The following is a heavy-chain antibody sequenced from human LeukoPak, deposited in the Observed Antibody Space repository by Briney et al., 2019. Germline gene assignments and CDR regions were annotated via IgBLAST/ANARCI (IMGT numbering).Heavy chain of an antibody. V-gene: IGHV4-61*02. CDR2: IYTSGST. Sequence: PSETLSLTCTVSGGSISSGSYYWSWIRQPAGKGLEWIGRIYTSGSTNYNPSLKSRVTISVDTSKNQFSLKLSSVTAADTAVYYFASRIAVRPSGAFDIGVKGTMVTYSS. D-gene: IGHD6-6*01. CDR3: ASRIAVRPSGAFDI. CDR1: GGSISSGSYY. J-gene: IGHJ3*02.